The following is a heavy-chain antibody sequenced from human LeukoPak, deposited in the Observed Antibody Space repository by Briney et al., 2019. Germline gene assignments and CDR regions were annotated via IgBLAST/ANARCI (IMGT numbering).Heavy chain of an antibody. J-gene: IGHJ6*03. CDR3: ARELGYCSGGSCYGPMDV. CDR2: ISSGSSYI. D-gene: IGHD2-15*01. CDR1: GFTFSNYW. Sequence: GGSLRLSCVASGFTFSNYWMSWVRQAPGKGLEWVSSISSGSSYIYYADSVKGRFTISRDNAKNSLYLQMNSLRAEDTAVYYCARELGYCSGGSCYGPMDVWGKGTTVTVSS. V-gene: IGHV3-21*04.